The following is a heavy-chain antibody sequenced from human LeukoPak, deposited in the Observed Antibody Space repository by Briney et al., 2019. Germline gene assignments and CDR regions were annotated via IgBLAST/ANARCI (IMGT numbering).Heavy chain of an antibody. CDR2: ISGSGGST. J-gene: IGHJ3*02. V-gene: IGHV3-23*01. Sequence: GGSLRLSCAASGFTFSSYAMGWVRQAPGKGLEWVPAISGSGGSTYYADSVKGRFTISRDNSKNTLYLQMNSLRAEDTAVYYCAKSTIFGVVIKGFGAFDIWGQGTMVTVSS. D-gene: IGHD3-3*01. CDR3: AKSTIFGVVIKGFGAFDI. CDR1: GFTFSSYA.